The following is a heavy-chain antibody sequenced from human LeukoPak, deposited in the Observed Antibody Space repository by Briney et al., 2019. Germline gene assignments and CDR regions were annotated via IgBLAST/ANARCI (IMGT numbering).Heavy chain of an antibody. CDR3: ARQGGYGSGSYYNPWYFDY. CDR1: GGSISSSSYY. J-gene: IGHJ4*02. D-gene: IGHD3-10*01. Sequence: SETLSLTCTVSGGSISSSSYYWGWIRQPPGKGLEWIGSIYYSGSTYYNPSLKSRVTISVDTSKNQFSLKLSSVTAADTAVYYCARQGGYGSGSYYNPWYFDYWGQGTLVTVSS. V-gene: IGHV4-39*01. CDR2: IYYSGST.